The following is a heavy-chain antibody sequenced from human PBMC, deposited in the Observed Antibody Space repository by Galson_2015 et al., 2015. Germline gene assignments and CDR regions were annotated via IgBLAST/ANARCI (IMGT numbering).Heavy chain of an antibody. V-gene: IGHV3-48*02. CDR2: ISSSSSTI. CDR1: GFTFSSYS. D-gene: IGHD4-11*01. CDR3: ARGDGHDYSNPGYGMDV. J-gene: IGHJ6*02. Sequence: SLRLSCAASGFTFSSYSMNWVRQAPGKGLEWVSYISSSSSTIYYADSVKGRFTISRDNAKNSLYLQMNSLRDEDTAVYYCARGDGHDYSNPGYGMDVWGQGTTVTGSS.